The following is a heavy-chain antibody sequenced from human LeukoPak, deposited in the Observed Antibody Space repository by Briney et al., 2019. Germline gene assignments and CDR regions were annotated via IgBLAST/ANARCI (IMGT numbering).Heavy chain of an antibody. CDR2: ISSSSSYI. CDR3: ARDSYDSSGWFDP. CDR1: GFTFSSYS. Sequence: GGSLRLSCAASGFTFSSYSMNWVRQAPGKGLEWVSSISSSSSYIYYADSVKGRFTISRDNAKNSLYLQMNSLRAEDTAVYYCARDSYDSSGWFDPWGQGTLVTVSS. D-gene: IGHD3-22*01. V-gene: IGHV3-21*01. J-gene: IGHJ5*02.